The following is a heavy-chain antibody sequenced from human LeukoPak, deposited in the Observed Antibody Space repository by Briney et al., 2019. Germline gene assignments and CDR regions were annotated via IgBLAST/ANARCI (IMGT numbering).Heavy chain of an antibody. Sequence: SETLSLTCTVSGDSITNYYWNWIRQPPGKGLEWIGDVDYTGITNNNPSLKSRVSITADTSKNRVSLKMSSVTAADTAVYYCASASSSWFQGFAYWGQGALVTVSS. CDR1: GDSITNYY. CDR2: VDYTGIT. D-gene: IGHD6-13*01. V-gene: IGHV4-59*08. CDR3: ASASSSWFQGFAY. J-gene: IGHJ4*02.